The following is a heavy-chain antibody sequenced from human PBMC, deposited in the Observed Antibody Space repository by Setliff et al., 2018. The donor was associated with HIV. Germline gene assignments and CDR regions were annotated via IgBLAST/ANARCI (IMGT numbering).Heavy chain of an antibody. Sequence: SETLSLTCTVSGASIRSHYWSWIRQPPGKRLEWIGNIYYSESTNYNPSLKSRVTISVDTSRNQFSLRLNSVTAADTAVYYCARLLNYYGNWFDPWGQGTLVTVSS. D-gene: IGHD3-10*01. CDR1: GASIRSHY. V-gene: IGHV4-59*08. J-gene: IGHJ5*02. CDR3: ARLLNYYGNWFDP. CDR2: IYYSEST.